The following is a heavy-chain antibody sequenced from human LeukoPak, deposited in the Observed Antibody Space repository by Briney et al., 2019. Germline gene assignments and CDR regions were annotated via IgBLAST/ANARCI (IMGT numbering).Heavy chain of an antibody. CDR3: AKSPLYGDYAYYFDY. Sequence: GGSLRLSCAASGFTFSSFAMSWVRQAPGKGLEWVSAISGSGGSTYYADSVKGRFTISRDNSKNTLYLQMNSLRAEDTAVYYCAKSPLYGDYAYYFDYWGQGTLVTVSS. V-gene: IGHV3-23*01. CDR2: ISGSGGST. D-gene: IGHD4-17*01. J-gene: IGHJ4*02. CDR1: GFTFSSFA.